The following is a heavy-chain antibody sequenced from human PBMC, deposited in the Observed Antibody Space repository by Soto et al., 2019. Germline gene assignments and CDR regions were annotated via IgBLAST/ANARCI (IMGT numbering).Heavy chain of an antibody. CDR1: GGSISSSSYY. V-gene: IGHV4-39*01. D-gene: IGHD6-13*01. CDR2: IYYSGST. J-gene: IGHJ4*02. Sequence: PSETLSLTCTVSGGSISSSSYYWGWIRQPPGKGLEWIGSIYYSGSTYYNPSLKSRVTISVDTSKNQFSLKLSSVTAADTAVYYCARRVWIAETYDFDYWGQGTLVTVSS. CDR3: ARRVWIAETYDFDY.